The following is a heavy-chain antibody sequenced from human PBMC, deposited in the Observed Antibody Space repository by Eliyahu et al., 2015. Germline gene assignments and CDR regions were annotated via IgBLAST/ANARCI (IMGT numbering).Heavy chain of an antibody. V-gene: IGHV4-31*03. J-gene: IGHJ6*03. D-gene: IGHD6-6*01. CDR2: XYYSGRT. Sequence: QVQLQESGPGLVKPSQTLSLXCTVSGGSIXSGGXYWXWIXQHPGKGLEWIGYXYYSGRTYYNPSLKSRVTILLDTSKNQFSLKLSSVTAADTAVYYCARYSSSNYYYYYMDVWGKGTTVTVSS. CDR1: GGSIXSGGXY. CDR3: ARYSSSNYYYYYMDV.